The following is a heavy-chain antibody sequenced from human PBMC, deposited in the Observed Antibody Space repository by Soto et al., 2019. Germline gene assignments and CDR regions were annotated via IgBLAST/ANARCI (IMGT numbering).Heavy chain of an antibody. CDR1: GSIFGSYW. CDR3: ARVRANDYEIDY. J-gene: IGHJ4*02. V-gene: IGHV3-7*03. Sequence: EVQLVESGGGLVQPGGSLSLSCAASGSIFGSYWLTWVRNAPGKGLQWVAKIKRDGSEKYNVDSVKGRFTISRDNADNLVFLDMNSLRVDDTATYYCARVRANDYEIDYWGQGALVTVSS. D-gene: IGHD4-17*01. CDR2: IKRDGSEK.